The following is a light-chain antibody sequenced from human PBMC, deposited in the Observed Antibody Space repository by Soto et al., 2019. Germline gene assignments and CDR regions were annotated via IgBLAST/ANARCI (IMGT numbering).Light chain of an antibody. Sequence: EIALTQSPGTLSPSPGQTATRSCRASESISRDYLAWYQQRRGQAPRHLIYGASSGATGSPDRFSGSGSGTVFTLTISRLEPEDVAIYYCQQYGGVPYTFGQGTKLEIK. CDR3: QQYGGVPYT. J-gene: IGKJ2*01. V-gene: IGKV3-20*01. CDR2: GAS. CDR1: ESISRDY.